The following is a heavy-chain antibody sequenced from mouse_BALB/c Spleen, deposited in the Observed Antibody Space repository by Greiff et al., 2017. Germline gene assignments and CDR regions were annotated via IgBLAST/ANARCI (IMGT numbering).Heavy chain of an antibody. CDR1: GYTFTSYT. CDR3: ASYRYDDAMDY. J-gene: IGHJ4*01. CDR2: INPSSGYT. V-gene: IGHV1-4*01. D-gene: IGHD2-14*01. Sequence: VHLVESGAELARPGASVKMSCKASGYTFTSYTMHWVKQRPGQGLEWIGYINPSSGYTNYNQKFKDKATLTADKSSSTAYMQLSSLTSEDSAVYYCASYRYDDAMDYWGQGTSVTGSS.